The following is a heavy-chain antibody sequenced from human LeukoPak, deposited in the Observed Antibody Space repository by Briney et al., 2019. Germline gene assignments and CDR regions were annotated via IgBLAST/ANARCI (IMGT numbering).Heavy chain of an antibody. CDR1: VFTFSSYS. CDR2: IDPSSYYI. J-gene: IGHJ4*02. CDR3: ARVSGRLERQSDLDF. V-gene: IGHV3-21*01. Sequence: GGSLRLSCAASVFTFSSYSMNWVRQAPGKGLEWVSSIDPSSYYIYYGDSVKGRSAISRDNAKNSLYLQINSLRAEDTAVYYCARVSGRLERQSDLDFWGQGTLVTVSS. D-gene: IGHD1-1*01.